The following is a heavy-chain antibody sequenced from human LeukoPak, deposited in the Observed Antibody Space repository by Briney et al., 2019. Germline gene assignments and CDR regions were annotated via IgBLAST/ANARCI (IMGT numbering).Heavy chain of an antibody. CDR3: ATVLHTSMTTWAAFDT. J-gene: IGHJ3*02. CDR1: GLTYSNFA. D-gene: IGHD5-18*01. CDR2: LCASGGGT. V-gene: IGHV3-23*01. Sequence: PGGSLSLFCAASGLTYSNFAMIWVRQTRGRGVEGVTALCASGGGTFYAPSVKGRFTISRDNSKNTVSLQMNSLRAEDTALYYCATVLHTSMTTWAAFDTWGQGTMVTVSS.